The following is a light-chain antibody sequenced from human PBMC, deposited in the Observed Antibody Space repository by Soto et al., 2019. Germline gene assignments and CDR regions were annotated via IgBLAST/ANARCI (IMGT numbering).Light chain of an antibody. CDR3: QQYKSYWT. J-gene: IGKJ1*01. Sequence: DIVLAQSPGTLSLSPGQRATLSCRAGQAVNPNYIAWYQQRPGQAPRLLLSSATTRATGIPDRFSGTGSGTEFSLTISRLEPGDSATYYCQQYKSYWTFGQGTKVEIK. CDR1: QAVNPNY. CDR2: SAT. V-gene: IGKV3-20*01.